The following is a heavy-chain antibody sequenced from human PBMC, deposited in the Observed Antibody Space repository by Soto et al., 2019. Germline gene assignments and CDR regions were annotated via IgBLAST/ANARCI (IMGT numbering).Heavy chain of an antibody. Sequence: SVNVSCKACGYTFTSYYMHLVRQAPGQGREWMGIINPSVFSTSYAQKFEGRVTMTMDTPTRTVYMHLSSLRSEHTAVYYCARAGIVGASDYFDYWGQGTLVTVS. CDR1: GYTFTSYY. D-gene: IGHD1-26*01. CDR2: INPSVFST. CDR3: ARAGIVGASDYFDY. J-gene: IGHJ4*02. V-gene: IGHV1-46*01.